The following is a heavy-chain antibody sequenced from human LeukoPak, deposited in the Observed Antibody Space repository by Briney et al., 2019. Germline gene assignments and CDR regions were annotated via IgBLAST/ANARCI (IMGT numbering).Heavy chain of an antibody. J-gene: IGHJ6*03. D-gene: IGHD6-19*01. CDR3: ARAVPRDYYYYMDV. Sequence: ASVKVSCKASGYTFTGYYMHWVRQAPGQGLEWMGWINPNSGGTNYAQKFQGRVTMTRDTSISTAYMELSRLRSDDTAVYYCARAVPRDYYYYMDVWGKGTTVTVSS. V-gene: IGHV1-2*02. CDR1: GYTFTGYY. CDR2: INPNSGGT.